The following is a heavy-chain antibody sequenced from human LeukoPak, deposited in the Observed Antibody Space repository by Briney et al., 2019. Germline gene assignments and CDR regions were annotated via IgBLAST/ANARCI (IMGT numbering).Heavy chain of an antibody. V-gene: IGHV5-51*01. CDR1: GYSFTSYG. Sequence: PGGSLRLSCKGSGYSFTSYGIAWVRQMPGKGLEWMGIIYPGDSDTRYRPSFQGQVTISADKSINTAYLQWSSLKASDTAIYYFARRRGSYFDYWGQGTVVTVSS. CDR2: IYPGDSDT. CDR3: ARRRGSYFDY. D-gene: IGHD1-26*01. J-gene: IGHJ4*02.